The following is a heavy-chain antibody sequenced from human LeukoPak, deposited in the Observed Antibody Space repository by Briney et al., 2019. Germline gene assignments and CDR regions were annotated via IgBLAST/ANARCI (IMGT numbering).Heavy chain of an antibody. CDR3: AREGGMLLPAAIDY. V-gene: IGHV1-18*01. J-gene: IGHJ4*02. CDR2: ISAYNGNT. Sequence: ASVKVSCKASGYTFTRNGISWVRQAPGQGLEWMGWISAYNGNTNYAQKLQGRVTMTTDTSTSTAYMELRSLRSDDPAMYYCAREGGMLLPAAIDYWGQGTLVTVSS. D-gene: IGHD2-2*01. CDR1: GYTFTRNG.